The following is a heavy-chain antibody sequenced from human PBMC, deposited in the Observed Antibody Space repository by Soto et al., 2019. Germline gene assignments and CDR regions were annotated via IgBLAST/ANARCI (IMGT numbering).Heavy chain of an antibody. Sequence: QVQLVQSGAEVKKPGSSVKVSCKASGGTFSSYAISWVRQAPGQGLEWMGGIIPIFGTANYAQEFQGRVTITADETTSTAYMELSSLRSEDTAVYYCARAPRMAVAGTGAAFDIWGQGTMVTVSS. V-gene: IGHV1-69*01. CDR1: GGTFSSYA. J-gene: IGHJ3*02. CDR2: IIPIFGTA. D-gene: IGHD6-19*01. CDR3: ARAPRMAVAGTGAAFDI.